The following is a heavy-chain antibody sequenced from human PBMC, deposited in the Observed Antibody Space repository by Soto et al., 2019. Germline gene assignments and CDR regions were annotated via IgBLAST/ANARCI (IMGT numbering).Heavy chain of an antibody. CDR3: ATESYYGSGYSLPFDY. CDR1: GFTFSSYA. J-gene: IGHJ4*02. V-gene: IGHV3-30-3*01. D-gene: IGHD3-22*01. Sequence: GGALRLSCAASGFTFSSYAMHWVRQAPGKGLEWVAVISYDGSNKYYADSVKGRFTISRDNSKNTLYLQMNTLRAEDTAVYYCATESYYGSGYSLPFDYWGQGTLVTVSS. CDR2: ISYDGSNK.